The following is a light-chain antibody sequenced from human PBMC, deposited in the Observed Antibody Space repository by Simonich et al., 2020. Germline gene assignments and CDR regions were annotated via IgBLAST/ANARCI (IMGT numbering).Light chain of an antibody. CDR3: YSTDSSGNHRV. CDR2: EDS. CDR1: ALPKKY. Sequence: SYELTQPPSVSVSPGQTARITCSGDALPKKYAYWYQQKSGPAPVLVIYEDSKRTSGIPERVSGSSSGTMATLTISGAQVEDEADYYCYSTDSSGNHRVFGGGTKLTVL. J-gene: IGLJ3*02. V-gene: IGLV3-10*01.